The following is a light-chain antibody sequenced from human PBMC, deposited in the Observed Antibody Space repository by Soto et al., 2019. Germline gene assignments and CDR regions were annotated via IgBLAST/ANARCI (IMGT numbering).Light chain of an antibody. CDR2: DVN. J-gene: IGLJ1*01. Sequence: QSALTQPLSVSGPPGQSVAISCTGTSNDVGAYDHVSWYQHSPDKAPKLLIFDVNKRPSGVPDRFSGSKSGNTASLTISGLQADDEAEYFCSSFAGTYSLYIFGSGTKLTVL. CDR3: SSFAGTYSLYI. V-gene: IGLV2-11*01. CDR1: SNDVGAYDH.